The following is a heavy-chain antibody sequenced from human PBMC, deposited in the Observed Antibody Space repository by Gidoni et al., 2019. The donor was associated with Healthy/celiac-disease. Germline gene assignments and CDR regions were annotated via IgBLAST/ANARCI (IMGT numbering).Heavy chain of an antibody. J-gene: IGHJ4*02. D-gene: IGHD2-21*02. CDR2: ISSSGSTI. Sequence: EVQLVESGGGLVQPGGSLRLSCAASGFTFSSYEMNWVRQAPGQGLAWVSYISSSGSTIYYADSVKGRFTISRDNAKNSLYLQMNSLRAEDTAVYYCARSVVTTVDYWGQGTLVTVSS. CDR3: ARSVVTTVDY. V-gene: IGHV3-48*03. CDR1: GFTFSSYE.